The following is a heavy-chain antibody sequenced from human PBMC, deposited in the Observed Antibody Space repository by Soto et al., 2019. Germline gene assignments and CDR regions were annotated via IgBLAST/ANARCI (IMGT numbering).Heavy chain of an antibody. V-gene: IGHV3-21*01. CDR2: ISSSSSYI. Sequence: ESGGGLVKPGGSLRLSCAASGFTFSSYSMNWVRQAPGKGLEWVSSISSSSSYIYYADSVKGRFTISRDNAKNSLYLQMNSLRAEDTAVYYCARDEYGSGYVPFDYWGQGTLVTVSS. J-gene: IGHJ4*02. CDR1: GFTFSSYS. D-gene: IGHD5-12*01. CDR3: ARDEYGSGYVPFDY.